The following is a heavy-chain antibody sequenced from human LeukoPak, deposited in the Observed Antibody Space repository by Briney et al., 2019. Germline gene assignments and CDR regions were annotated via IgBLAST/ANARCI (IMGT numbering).Heavy chain of an antibody. J-gene: IGHJ5*02. CDR1: GGSFSGYY. D-gene: IGHD3-22*01. Sequence: PSETLSLTCAVYGGSFSGYYWSWIRQPPGKGLEWIGEINHSGSTNYNPSLKSRVTISVDTSKNQFSLKLSSVTAADTAVYYCARGRGYDSSGYLIPWGQGTLVTVSS. CDR3: ARGRGYDSSGYLIP. CDR2: INHSGST. V-gene: IGHV4-34*01.